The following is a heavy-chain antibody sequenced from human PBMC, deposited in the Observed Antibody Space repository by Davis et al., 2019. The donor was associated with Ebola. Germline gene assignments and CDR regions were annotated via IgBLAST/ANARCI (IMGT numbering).Heavy chain of an antibody. CDR1: GFTFSGSA. CDR3: ARCREIIVHYWYFDL. D-gene: IGHD1-26*01. Sequence: GGSLRLSCAASGFTFSGSAMHWVRQASGKGLEWVAVISYDGSNKYYADSVKGRFTISRDNSKNTLYLQMNSLRAEDTAVYYCARCREIIVHYWYFDLWGRGTLVTVSS. CDR2: ISYDGSNK. J-gene: IGHJ2*01. V-gene: IGHV3-30-3*01.